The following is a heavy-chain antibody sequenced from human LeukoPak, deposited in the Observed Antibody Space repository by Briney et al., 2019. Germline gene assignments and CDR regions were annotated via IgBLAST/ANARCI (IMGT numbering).Heavy chain of an antibody. CDR3: VSESNSRSWSR. V-gene: IGHV3-7*01. Sequence: GGSLRLSCAGSGFTFGSYWMAWVRQAPGKGLEWVAKINEDGREKHYVDSVKGRFTVSRDNAKNSLCLLMDSLRAEDTAVYYCVSESNSRSWSRWGQGTLVTVSS. CDR1: GFTFGSYW. J-gene: IGHJ4*02. CDR2: INEDGREK. D-gene: IGHD3-10*01.